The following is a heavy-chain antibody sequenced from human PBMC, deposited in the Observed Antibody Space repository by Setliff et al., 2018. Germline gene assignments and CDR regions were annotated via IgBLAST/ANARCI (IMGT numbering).Heavy chain of an antibody. Sequence: PGGSLRLSCAASGFTFSSYWMSWVRQAPGKGLEWVASIKHDGTEQKYVDSVKGRFTISRDNGKNSLHLQMNSLRAEDTAVYYCARARYCSSTSCYYYYYMDVWGKGTTVTVSS. V-gene: IGHV3-7*01. CDR1: GFTFSSYW. J-gene: IGHJ6*03. D-gene: IGHD2-2*01. CDR2: IKHDGTEQ. CDR3: ARARYCSSTSCYYYYYMDV.